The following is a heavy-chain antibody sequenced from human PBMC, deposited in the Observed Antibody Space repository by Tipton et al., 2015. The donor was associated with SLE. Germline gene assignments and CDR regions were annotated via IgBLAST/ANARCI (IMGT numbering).Heavy chain of an antibody. J-gene: IGHJ3*02. V-gene: IGHV4-34*01. CDR1: GGSFSGYY. CDR3: ARVLWAFDI. CDR2: INHSGST. D-gene: IGHD3-16*01. Sequence: LRLSCAVHGGSFSGYYWSWIRQPPGKGLEWIGEINHSGSTNYNPSLKSRVTISVDTSKNQFSLKLSSVTAADTAVYYCARVLWAFDIWGQGTMVTVSS.